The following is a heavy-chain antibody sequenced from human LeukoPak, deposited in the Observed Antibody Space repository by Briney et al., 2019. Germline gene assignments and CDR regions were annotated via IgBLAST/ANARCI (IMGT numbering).Heavy chain of an antibody. CDR2: ISSSSSYI. Sequence: PGGSLRLSCAASGFTFSSYSMNWVRQAPGKGLKWVSSISSSSSYIYYADSVKGRFTISRDNAKNSLYLQMNSLRAEDTAVYYCARSLGYCSSTSCYPLYFDYWGQGALVTVSS. CDR3: ARSLGYCSSTSCYPLYFDY. CDR1: GFTFSSYS. V-gene: IGHV3-21*01. D-gene: IGHD2-2*01. J-gene: IGHJ4*02.